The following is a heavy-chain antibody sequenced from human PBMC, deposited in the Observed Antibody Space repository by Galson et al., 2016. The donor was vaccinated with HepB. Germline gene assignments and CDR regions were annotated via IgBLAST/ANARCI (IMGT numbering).Heavy chain of an antibody. CDR1: GFTFSNYA. Sequence: SLRLSCAASGFTFSNYAMSWVRQVPGKGLEWVSTISGSGGSTYYADSVKGRFTISRDNSKNTLYLQMNSLKTEDTAVYYCTTFSMKGVDVWGKGTTVTVSS. J-gene: IGHJ6*04. CDR2: ISGSGGST. CDR3: TTFSMKGVDV. V-gene: IGHV3-23*01. D-gene: IGHD3-22*01.